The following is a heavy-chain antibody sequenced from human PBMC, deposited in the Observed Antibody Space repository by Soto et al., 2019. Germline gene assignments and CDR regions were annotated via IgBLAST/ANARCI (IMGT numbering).Heavy chain of an antibody. CDR3: ARDGYCSGGSCYGNNYYYYGMDV. CDR1: GYTFTSYG. CDR2: ISAYNGNT. D-gene: IGHD2-15*01. V-gene: IGHV1-18*01. J-gene: IGHJ6*02. Sequence: ASVKVSCKASGYTFTSYGISWVRQAPGQGLEWMGWISAYNGNTNYAQKLQGRITMTTDTSTSTAYMELRSLRSDDTAEYYCARDGYCSGGSCYGNNYYYYGMDVWGQGTTVTVSS.